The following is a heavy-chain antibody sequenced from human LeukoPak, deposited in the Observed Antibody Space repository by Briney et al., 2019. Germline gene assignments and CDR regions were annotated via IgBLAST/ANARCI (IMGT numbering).Heavy chain of an antibody. CDR2: INTNTGNP. CDR1: GYTLSSYT. V-gene: IGHV7-4-1*02. J-gene: IGHJ4*02. CDR3: GRDPRLGIRGYTYGYIDY. Sequence: GASVKVSCQTSGYTLSSYTINWVRQAPGQGLEGMGWINTNTGNPTYAQGFTGRYVFSLETSVSTAYLQISGLTADDTAVYFCGRDPRLGIRGYTYGYIDYWGQGTLVTVSS. D-gene: IGHD5-18*01.